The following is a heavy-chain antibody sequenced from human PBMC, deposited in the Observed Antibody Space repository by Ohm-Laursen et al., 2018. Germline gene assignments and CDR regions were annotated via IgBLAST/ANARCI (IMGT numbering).Heavy chain of an antibody. CDR3: ARGDYDYYYYYYGMDV. D-gene: IGHD3-3*01. Sequence: GTLSLTCTVSGGSISSYYWSWIRQPPGKGLEWIGYIYYSGSTNYNPSLKSRVTISVDTSKNQFSLKLSSVTAADTAVYYCARGDYDYYYYYYGMDVWGQGTTVTVSS. V-gene: IGHV4-59*01. CDR2: IYYSGST. J-gene: IGHJ6*02. CDR1: GGSISSYY.